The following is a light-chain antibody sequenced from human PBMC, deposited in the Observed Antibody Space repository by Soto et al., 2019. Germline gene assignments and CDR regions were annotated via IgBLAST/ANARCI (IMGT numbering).Light chain of an antibody. CDR1: SSDVGSYNL. Sequence: QSALTQPASVSGSPGQSITISCTGTSSDVGSYNLVSWYQQHPGKAPKLMISEVTKRPSGVSNRFSGSKSGNTASLTISGLQAEDGADYYCCSYAGSSTYVFGTGTKVTVL. J-gene: IGLJ1*01. CDR2: EVT. V-gene: IGLV2-23*02. CDR3: CSYAGSSTYV.